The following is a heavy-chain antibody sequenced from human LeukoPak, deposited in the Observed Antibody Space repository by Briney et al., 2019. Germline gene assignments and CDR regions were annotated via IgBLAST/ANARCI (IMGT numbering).Heavy chain of an antibody. V-gene: IGHV3-30*03. CDR1: GFTFSSYW. CDR3: ARAYSSYAPFDY. D-gene: IGHD6-6*01. Sequence: GGSLRLSCAASGFTFSSYWMSWVRQAPGKGLEWVALLSGDETYIDYTDSVKGRFTISRDTSKNTLYLQMNSLRAEDTAVYYCARAYSSYAPFDYWGQGTLVTVSS. CDR2: LSGDETYI. J-gene: IGHJ4*02.